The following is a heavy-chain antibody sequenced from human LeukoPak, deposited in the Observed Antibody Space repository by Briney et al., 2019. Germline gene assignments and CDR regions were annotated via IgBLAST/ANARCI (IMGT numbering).Heavy chain of an antibody. Sequence: PGGSLRLSCAASGFTVSSNYMSWVRQAPGKGLEWVSVIYSGGSTYYADSVKGRFTISRDNSKNTLYLQMNSLRPEDTAVYYCARGWRDSSSWSLFDYWGQGTLVTVSS. CDR1: GFTVSSNY. J-gene: IGHJ4*02. CDR2: IYSGGST. CDR3: ARGWRDSSSWSLFDY. D-gene: IGHD6-13*01. V-gene: IGHV3-53*05.